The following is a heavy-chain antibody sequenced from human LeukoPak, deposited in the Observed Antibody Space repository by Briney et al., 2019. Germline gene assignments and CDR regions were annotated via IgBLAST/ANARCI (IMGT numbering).Heavy chain of an antibody. CDR2: ISSSSSYI. CDR1: GFTFSTYT. CDR3: AKAGSDYYDVSGAPFDS. Sequence: GGSLRLSCAASGFTFSTYTMNWVSQAPGKGLEWVSTISSSSSYIYYGDSVKGRFTISRDNAKNSLYLQMSSLRAEDTAVYFCAKAGSDYYDVSGAPFDSWGQGTLVTLSS. V-gene: IGHV3-21*04. D-gene: IGHD3-22*01. J-gene: IGHJ4*02.